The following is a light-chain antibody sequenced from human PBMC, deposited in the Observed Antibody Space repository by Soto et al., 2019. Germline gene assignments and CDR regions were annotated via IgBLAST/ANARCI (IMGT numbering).Light chain of an antibody. CDR3: SSYTSSSTLV. V-gene: IGLV2-14*01. CDR2: DVS. CDR1: SSDVGGYNY. J-gene: IGLJ2*01. Sequence: QSALTQPASVSGSPGQSITISCTGTSSDVGGYNYVSWYQQHPGKAPKLMIYDVSNRPAGVSNRFSGSKSGNTASLTISGLQGEDEDDYYCSSYTSSSTLVFGGGTKLTVL.